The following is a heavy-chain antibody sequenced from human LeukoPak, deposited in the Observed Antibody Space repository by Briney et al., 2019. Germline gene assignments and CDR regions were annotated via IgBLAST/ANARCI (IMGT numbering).Heavy chain of an antibody. Sequence: ASVKVSCKASGYTFTSYDINWVRQATGQGLEWMGWINPNSGGTNYAQKFQGWVTMTRDTSISTAYMELSRLRSDDTAVYYCATRDGYGGHETYGYYMDVWGKGTTVTVSS. CDR3: ATRDGYGGHETYGYYMDV. V-gene: IGHV1-2*04. CDR2: INPNSGGT. CDR1: GYTFTSYD. D-gene: IGHD5-12*01. J-gene: IGHJ6*03.